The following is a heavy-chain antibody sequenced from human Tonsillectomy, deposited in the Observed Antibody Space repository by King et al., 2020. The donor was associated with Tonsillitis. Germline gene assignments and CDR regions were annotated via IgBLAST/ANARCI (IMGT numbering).Heavy chain of an antibody. J-gene: IGHJ4*02. CDR3: ARESRDGYNFDY. CDR2: IYPDDSDT. Sequence: QLVQSGAEVKKPGESLKISCKGFEYSFSNYWIGWVRQMPGRGLEWMGIIYPDDSDTRYSPSFQDQVIISADKSINTAYLQWSSLEASDSAMNYCARESRDGYNFDYWGQGTLVTVS. D-gene: IGHD5-24*01. CDR1: EYSFSNYW. V-gene: IGHV5-51*03.